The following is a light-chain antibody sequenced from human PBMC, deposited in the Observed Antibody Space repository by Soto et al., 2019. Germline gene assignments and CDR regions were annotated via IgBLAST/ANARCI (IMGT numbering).Light chain of an antibody. J-gene: IGKJ4*01. V-gene: IGKV3-20*01. CDR3: QQYGGSPLT. Sequence: EIVLTQSPGTLSLSPGERATLSCRASQSVSSSYLAWYQQKPGQPPRLLIYGASNRAAGIPDRFSGSGSGTDFTLTIRRLEPEEFAVYFCQQYGGSPLTFGGGTKVEI. CDR2: GAS. CDR1: QSVSSSY.